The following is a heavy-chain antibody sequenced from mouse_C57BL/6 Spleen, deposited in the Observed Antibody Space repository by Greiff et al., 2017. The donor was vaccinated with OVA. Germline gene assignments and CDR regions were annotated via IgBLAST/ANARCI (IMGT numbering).Heavy chain of an antibody. V-gene: IGHV1-26*01. Sequence: VQLQQSGPELVKPGASVKISCKASGYTFTDYYMNWVKQSHGKSLEWIGDINPNNGGTSYNQKFKGKATLTVDKSSSTAYMELRSLTSEDSAVYYCARRRKDYFDYWGQGTTLTVSS. CDR3: ARRRKDYFDY. CDR1: GYTFTDYY. J-gene: IGHJ2*01. CDR2: INPNNGGT.